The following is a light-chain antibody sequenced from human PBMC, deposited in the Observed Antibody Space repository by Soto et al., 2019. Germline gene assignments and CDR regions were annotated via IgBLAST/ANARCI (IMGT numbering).Light chain of an antibody. J-gene: IGKJ4*01. CDR2: GAS. V-gene: IGKV3-20*01. CDR1: QSVSSSY. Sequence: ETVLTQSPGTLSLSPGERATLSCRASQSVSSSYLAWYQQKPGQAPRLLIYGASSRATGIPERFSGSGSGTDFTLTISRLEPEDFAVYYCQQYGSSRELTFGGGTKVEIK. CDR3: QQYGSSRELT.